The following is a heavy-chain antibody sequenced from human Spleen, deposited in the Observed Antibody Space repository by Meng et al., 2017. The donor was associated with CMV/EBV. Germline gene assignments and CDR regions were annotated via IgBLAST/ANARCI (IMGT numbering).Heavy chain of an antibody. D-gene: IGHD6-13*01. Sequence: GGSLRLSCAVSGFTVSDNYINWVRQAPGKGLEWVSVIYSGGRTSYADSVKGRFTISRDNSKNIVYLQMNSLRAEDTALYYCAKESSDSWDQKIDYWGQGTLVTVSS. CDR2: IYSGGRT. CDR1: GFTVSDNY. J-gene: IGHJ4*02. V-gene: IGHV3-66*02. CDR3: AKESSDSWDQKIDY.